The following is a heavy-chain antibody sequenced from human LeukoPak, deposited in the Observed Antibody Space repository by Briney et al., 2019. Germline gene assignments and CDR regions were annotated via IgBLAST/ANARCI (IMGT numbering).Heavy chain of an antibody. CDR2: MSYDGSDK. J-gene: IGHJ4*02. D-gene: IGHD6-13*01. CDR1: GFTFSTYG. V-gene: IGHV3-30*18. CDR3: AKAVGSISWSFDY. Sequence: GGSLRLSCAASGFTFSTYGMHWVRQAPGKGLEWVALMSYDGSDKSYADSVKGRFTISRDNSKSTLYLQMDSLRGGDAAVYYCAKAVGSISWSFDYWGQGTLVTVSS.